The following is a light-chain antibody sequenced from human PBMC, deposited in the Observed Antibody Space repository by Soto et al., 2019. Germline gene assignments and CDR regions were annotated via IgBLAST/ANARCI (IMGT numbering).Light chain of an antibody. CDR2: EVS. CDR3: SSYTNSGTHVV. CDR1: RSDVGGYNY. Sequence: QSALTQPASVSGSPGQSITISCTGTRSDVGGYNYVSWYQQHPGKAPKLMIYEVSNRPSGVSNRFSGSKSGNTASLTISGLQTEDEADYYCSSYTNSGTHVVFGAGTKLTVL. J-gene: IGLJ2*01. V-gene: IGLV2-14*01.